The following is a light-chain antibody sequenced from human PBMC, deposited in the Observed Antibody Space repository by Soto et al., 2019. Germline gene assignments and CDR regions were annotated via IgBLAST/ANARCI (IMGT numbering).Light chain of an antibody. J-gene: IGKJ2*01. CDR1: QSVSSY. CDR2: DAS. CDR3: QQYNGYPYT. V-gene: IGKV3-11*01. Sequence: EIVLTQSPATLSLSPGERATLSCRASQSVSSYLAWYQQKPGQAPRLLIYDASNRATGIPARFSGSGSGTEFTLTISGLQPDDFATYYCQQYNGYPYTFGQGTKLEIK.